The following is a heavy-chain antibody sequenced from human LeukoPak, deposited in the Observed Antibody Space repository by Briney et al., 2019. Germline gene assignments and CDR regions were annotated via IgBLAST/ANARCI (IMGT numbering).Heavy chain of an antibody. CDR1: GGSFSGYY. J-gene: IGHJ4*02. CDR3: ARHLRYFDWFPDYFDY. CDR2: INHSGST. D-gene: IGHD3-9*01. Sequence: SETLSLTCAVYGGSFSGYYWSWIRQPPGKGLEWIGEINHSGSTNYNPSPKSRVTISVDTSKNQFSLKLSSVTAADTAVYYCARHLRYFDWFPDYFDYWGQGTLVTVSS. V-gene: IGHV4-34*01.